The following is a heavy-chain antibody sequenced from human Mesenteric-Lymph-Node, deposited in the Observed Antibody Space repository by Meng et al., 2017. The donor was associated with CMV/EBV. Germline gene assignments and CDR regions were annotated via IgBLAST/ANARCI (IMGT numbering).Heavy chain of an antibody. CDR2: IYYSGST. CDR3: AREAVCSGGSCYSEDFDY. V-gene: IGHV4-31*02. J-gene: IGHJ4*02. Sequence: ISSGGYYWSWIRQNPGKGLEWIGYIYYSGSTYYNPSLKSRVTISVDTSKNQFSLKLSSVTAADTAVYYCAREAVCSGGSCYSEDFDYWGQGTLVTVSS. CDR1: ISSGGYY. D-gene: IGHD2-15*01.